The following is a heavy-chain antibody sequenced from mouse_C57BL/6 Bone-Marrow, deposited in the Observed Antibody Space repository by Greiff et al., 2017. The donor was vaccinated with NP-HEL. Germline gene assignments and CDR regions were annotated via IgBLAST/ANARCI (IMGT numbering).Heavy chain of an antibody. V-gene: IGHV1-54*01. Sequence: QVQLQQSGAELVRPGTSVKVSCKASGYAFTNYLIEWVKQRPGQGREWIGVVNPGSGGTNDNEKFKGKATLTAGKSSSTAYMQLSSLTSDDSAVYFCARSGGGDYDNYFYWYFDVWGTGTTVTVSS. CDR2: VNPGSGGT. CDR1: GYAFTNYL. CDR3: ARSGGGDYDNYFYWYFDV. J-gene: IGHJ1*03. D-gene: IGHD2-1*01.